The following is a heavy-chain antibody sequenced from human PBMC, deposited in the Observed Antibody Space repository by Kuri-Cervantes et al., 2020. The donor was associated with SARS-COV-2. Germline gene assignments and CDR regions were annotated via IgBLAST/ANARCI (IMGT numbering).Heavy chain of an antibody. J-gene: IGHJ3*02. Sequence: ASVKVSCKASGYTFTGYYMHWVRQAPGQGLEWMGWINPNSGGTNYALKFQGWVTMTRDTSISTAYMELSRLRSDDTAVYYCARGAVLRAFDIWGQGTMVTVSS. CDR1: GYTFTGYY. CDR2: INPNSGGT. D-gene: IGHD1-26*01. V-gene: IGHV1-2*04. CDR3: ARGAVLRAFDI.